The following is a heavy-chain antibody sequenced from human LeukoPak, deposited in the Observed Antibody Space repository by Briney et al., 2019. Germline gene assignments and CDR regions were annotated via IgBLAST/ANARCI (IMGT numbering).Heavy chain of an antibody. V-gene: IGHV3-48*03. D-gene: IGHD3-10*02. J-gene: IGHJ6*04. CDR2: ISSGGITI. Sequence: GGSLRLSCAASGFTFSSYEVNWVRQAPGKGLEWVSYISSGGITIYYADSVKGRFTISRDNAKNSLYLQMNSLRAEDTAVYYCAELGITMIGGVWGKGTTVTISS. CDR3: AELGITMIGGV. CDR1: GFTFSSYE.